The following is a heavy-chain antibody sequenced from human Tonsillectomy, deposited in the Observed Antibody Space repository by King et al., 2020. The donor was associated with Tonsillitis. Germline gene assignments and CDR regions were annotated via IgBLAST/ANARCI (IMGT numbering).Heavy chain of an antibody. V-gene: IGHV4-39*01. CDR1: GGSISSSSYS. D-gene: IGHD2-15*01. J-gene: IGHJ3*02. CDR3: ARHTPEITSDAFDI. Sequence: VSGGSISSSSYSWGWIRQPPGKGLEWIWSLYYDGSAYYNPSLKSRVTSFLDTSKNHISLRLSSVTAADTAVHDCARHTPEITSDAFDIWGQGKMVTVSS. CDR2: LYYDGSA.